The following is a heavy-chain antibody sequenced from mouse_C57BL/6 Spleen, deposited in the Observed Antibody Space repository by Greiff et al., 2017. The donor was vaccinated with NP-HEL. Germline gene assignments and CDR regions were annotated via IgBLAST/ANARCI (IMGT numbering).Heavy chain of an antibody. Sequence: VKLQQPGAELVKPGASVKLSCKASGYTFTSYWMHWVKQRPGQGLEWIGMIHPNSGSTNYNEKFKSKATLTVDKSSSTAYMQLSSLTSEDSAVYYCARCYYGSSSYYFDYWGQGTTLTVSS. V-gene: IGHV1-64*01. CDR2: IHPNSGST. CDR1: GYTFTSYW. D-gene: IGHD1-1*01. J-gene: IGHJ2*01. CDR3: ARCYYGSSSYYFDY.